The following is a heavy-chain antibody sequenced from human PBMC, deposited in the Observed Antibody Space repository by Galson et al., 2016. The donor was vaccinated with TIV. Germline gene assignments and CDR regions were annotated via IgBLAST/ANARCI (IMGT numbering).Heavy chain of an antibody. CDR1: GDSINNYF. Sequence: SETLSLTCSVSGDSINNYFWNWFRQSPGKGLEWTGDIYQSGSTNYNPSLKSRVTISIDTSKRQFSLKLYSVTAADTAIYYCARDKSRRGCFDPWGQGSLVTVSS. CDR2: IYQSGST. CDR3: ARDKSRRGCFDP. J-gene: IGHJ5*02. V-gene: IGHV4-59*01.